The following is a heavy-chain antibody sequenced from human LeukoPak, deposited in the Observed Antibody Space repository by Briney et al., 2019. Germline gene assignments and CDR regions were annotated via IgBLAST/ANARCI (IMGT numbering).Heavy chain of an antibody. Sequence: SETLSLTCTVSGGSISSYYWSWIRQPPGKGLEWIGYIYYSGSTNYNPSLKSRVTISVDTSKNQFSLKPSSVTAADTAVYYCARDFSLGAFDIWGQGTMVTVSS. CDR3: ARDFSLGAFDI. V-gene: IGHV4-59*01. CDR1: GGSISSYY. J-gene: IGHJ3*02. CDR2: IYYSGST.